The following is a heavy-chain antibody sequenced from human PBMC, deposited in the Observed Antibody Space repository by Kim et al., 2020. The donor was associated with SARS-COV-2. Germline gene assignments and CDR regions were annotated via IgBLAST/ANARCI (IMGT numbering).Heavy chain of an antibody. CDR3: AKRDKYSGYGYDAFDI. Sequence: GGSLRLSCAASGFTFTIYAMTWVRQAPGKGLEWVSSINDSGDRTYFADSVKGRFTISRDNSKNTVYLQMNSLRAEDTALYYCAKRDKYSGYGYDAFDIWGQGTMVTVSS. V-gene: IGHV3-23*01. CDR1: GFTFTIYA. J-gene: IGHJ3*02. D-gene: IGHD5-12*01. CDR2: INDSGDRT.